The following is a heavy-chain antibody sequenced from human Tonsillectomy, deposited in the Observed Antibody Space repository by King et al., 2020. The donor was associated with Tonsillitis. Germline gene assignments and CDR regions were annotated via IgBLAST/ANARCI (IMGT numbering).Heavy chain of an antibody. Sequence: QLVQSGPEVKKPGTSVKVSCKASGFTFTSSAMQWVRQARGRLEWIRWIVVGSGNTNYAQKFQERVTITRDMSTSTAYMELSSLRSEDTAVYYCAAEYYGSGSYYNDWGQGTLVTVSS. D-gene: IGHD3-10*01. J-gene: IGHJ4*02. CDR3: AAEYYGSGSYYND. V-gene: IGHV1-58*02. CDR1: GFTFTSSA. CDR2: IVVGSGNT.